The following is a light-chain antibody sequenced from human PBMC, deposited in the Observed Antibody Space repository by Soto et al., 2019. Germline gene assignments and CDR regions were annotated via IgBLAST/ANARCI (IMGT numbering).Light chain of an antibody. J-gene: IGKJ1*01. CDR2: GAS. CDR1: QSVSSSY. Sequence: ELVLTQSPGTLSLSPGERATLSSRASQSVSSSYFAWYQQKPGQAPRLLLYGASSRATGVPDRFSGSGSGTDFTLTINRLEPEDFAVYYCQQFGRSPTWTFGQGTKVEIK. CDR3: QQFGRSPTWT. V-gene: IGKV3-20*01.